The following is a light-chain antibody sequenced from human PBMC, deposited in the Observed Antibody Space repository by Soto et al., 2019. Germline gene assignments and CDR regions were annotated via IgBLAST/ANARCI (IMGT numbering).Light chain of an antibody. CDR2: KAS. CDR3: QQYNSYPWT. CDR1: QRISSW. V-gene: IGKV1-5*03. Sequence: DIQMTQSPSTLSASVGDRVTITCRASQRISSWLAWYQQKPGKAPKLLIYKASSLESGVPSRFSGSGSGTEFTLTISLLQPDDFATYYCQQYNSYPWTFGQGTKVEIK. J-gene: IGKJ1*01.